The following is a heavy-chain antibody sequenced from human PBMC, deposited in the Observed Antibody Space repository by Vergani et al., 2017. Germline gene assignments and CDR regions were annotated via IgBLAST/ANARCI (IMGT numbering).Heavy chain of an antibody. CDR3: AMSYGHTGELRYYFDY. V-gene: IGHV3-7*01. CDR1: GFTFSSYW. CDR2: IKQDGSEK. D-gene: IGHD1-7*01. Sequence: EVQLVESGGGLVQPGGSLRLSCAASGFTFSSYWMSWVRQAPGKGLEWVANIKQDGSEKYYVDSVKGRFTISRDNAKNSLYLQMNSLRAEDTAVYYCAMSYGHTGELRYYFDYWGQGTLVTVSS. J-gene: IGHJ4*02.